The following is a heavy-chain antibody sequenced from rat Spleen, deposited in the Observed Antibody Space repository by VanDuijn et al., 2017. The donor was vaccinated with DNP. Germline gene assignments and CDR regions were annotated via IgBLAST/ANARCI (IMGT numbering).Heavy chain of an antibody. Sequence: EVQLVESGGGLVQPGNSLKLSCAASGFTFSDYAMAWVRQSPKKGLEWVATIIYDGSGTYYRDSVKGRFTISRDNAENTVYLQMNSLRSEDTATYYCGNWDNFGTYTMDARGPGTSVTVSS. J-gene: IGHJ4*01. D-gene: IGHD1-3*01. V-gene: IGHV5-17*01. CDR1: GFTFSDYA. CDR2: IIYDGSGT. CDR3: GNWDNFGTYTMDA.